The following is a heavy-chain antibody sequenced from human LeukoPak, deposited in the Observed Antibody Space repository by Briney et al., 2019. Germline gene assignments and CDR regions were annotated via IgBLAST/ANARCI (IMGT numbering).Heavy chain of an antibody. CDR3: ARQHYMTSPQFDP. J-gene: IGHJ5*02. D-gene: IGHD4-11*01. Sequence: PSETLSLTCAVSGGSISSSSYYWGWIRQPPGKGLEWIGSIYYSGSTYYNPSLKSRVTISVDTSKNQFSLKLSSVTAADTAVYYCARQHYMTSPQFDPWGQGTLVTVSS. V-gene: IGHV4-39*01. CDR1: GGSISSSSYY. CDR2: IYYSGST.